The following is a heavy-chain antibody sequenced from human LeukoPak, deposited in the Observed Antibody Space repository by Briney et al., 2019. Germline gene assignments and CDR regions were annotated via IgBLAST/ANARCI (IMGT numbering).Heavy chain of an antibody. CDR1: VGSISSYY. CDR3: ARVRYYYDSSGYYPRELDY. J-gene: IGHJ4*02. CDR2: SYYSGST. D-gene: IGHD3-22*01. V-gene: IGHV4-59*01. Sequence: SETLSLTCTVSVGSISSYYWSWIRQPPGKGLEWIGYSYYSGSTNYNTSLQSRVTISVDTSKKQFSIKLSSVTAADTAVYYCARVRYYYDSSGYYPRELDYWGQGTRVTVSS.